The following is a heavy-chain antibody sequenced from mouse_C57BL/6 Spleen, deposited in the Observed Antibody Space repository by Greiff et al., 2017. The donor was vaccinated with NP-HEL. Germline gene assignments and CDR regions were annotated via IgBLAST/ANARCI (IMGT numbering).Heavy chain of an antibody. Sequence: QVQLQQSGAELARPGASVKMSCKASGYTFTSYTMHWVKQRPGQGLEWIGYINPSSGYTKYNQKFKDKATLTADKSSSTAYMQLSSLTSEDSAVYYCARGYDYESYLDYWGQGTTLTVSS. V-gene: IGHV1-4*01. CDR1: GYTFTSYT. D-gene: IGHD2-4*01. CDR2: INPSSGYT. CDR3: ARGYDYESYLDY. J-gene: IGHJ2*01.